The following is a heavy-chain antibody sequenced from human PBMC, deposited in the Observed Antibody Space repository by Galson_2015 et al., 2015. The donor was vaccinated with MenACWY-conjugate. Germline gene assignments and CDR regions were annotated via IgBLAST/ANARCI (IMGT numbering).Heavy chain of an antibody. CDR1: GYIFTTYW. Sequence: QSGAEVKKPGESLQISCKASGYIFTTYWIAWVRQMPGKGLEWMGLTSPGDSNTRYSPSFQGQVTISADKSISTAYLQWSSLKASACALFYGARPPPGGRSMAVRGQGASLTVS. CDR3: ARPPPGGRSMAV. V-gene: IGHV5-51*01. D-gene: IGHD1-26*01. J-gene: IGHJ6*02. CDR2: TSPGDSNT.